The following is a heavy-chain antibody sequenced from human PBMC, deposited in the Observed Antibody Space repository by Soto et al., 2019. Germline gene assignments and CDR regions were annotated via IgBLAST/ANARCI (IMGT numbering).Heavy chain of an antibody. D-gene: IGHD3-3*01. Sequence: SETLYLTCAVYGGSFSGYYWSWIRQPPGKGLEWIGEINHSGSTNYNPSLTSRVTISVDTSKNQFSLKLSSVTAADTAVYYCARFLEWLLDGPQYYYYYGMDVWGQGTTVTVSS. V-gene: IGHV4-34*01. CDR2: INHSGST. CDR3: ARFLEWLLDGPQYYYYYGMDV. CDR1: GGSFSGYY. J-gene: IGHJ6*02.